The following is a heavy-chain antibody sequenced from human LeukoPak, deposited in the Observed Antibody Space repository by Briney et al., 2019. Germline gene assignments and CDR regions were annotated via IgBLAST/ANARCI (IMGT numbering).Heavy chain of an antibody. CDR2: IRYDGSNK. J-gene: IGHJ4*02. V-gene: IGHV3-30*02. D-gene: IGHD3-16*02. CDR3: ARDTMITFGGVIGLDY. CDR1: GFTFSSYG. Sequence: GGSLRLSCAASGFTFSSYGMHWVRQAPGKGLEWVAFIRYDGSNKYYADSVKGRFTISRDNAKNSLYLQMNSLRAEDTAVYYCARDTMITFGGVIGLDYWGQGTLVTVSS.